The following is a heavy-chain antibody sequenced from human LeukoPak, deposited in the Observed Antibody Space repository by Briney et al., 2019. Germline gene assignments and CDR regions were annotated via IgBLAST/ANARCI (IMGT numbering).Heavy chain of an antibody. J-gene: IGHJ4*02. CDR2: ISYDGSNK. CDR1: GFTFSSYG. CDR3: AKDRTRSFDY. V-gene: IGHV3-30*18. D-gene: IGHD1-7*01. Sequence: QPGRSLRLSCAASGFTFSSYGMHWVRQAPGKGLEWVAVISYDGSNKYYADSVKGRFTISRDNSKNTLYLQMNSLRAEDTAVYYCAKDRTRSFDYWGQGTLVTVSP.